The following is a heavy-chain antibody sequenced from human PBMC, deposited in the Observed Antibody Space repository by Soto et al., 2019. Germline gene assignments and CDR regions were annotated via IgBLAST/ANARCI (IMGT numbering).Heavy chain of an antibody. CDR2: ITTHSGQT. CDR3: ARIDVDTVSTVTRDYTYYYMDV. D-gene: IGHD4-17*01. J-gene: IGHJ6*03. CDR1: GYTYVSYG. V-gene: IGHV1-18*01. Sequence: HVQLVQSGAEVKRPGASVKVSCKASGYTYVSYGISWARRAPGQGLEWMGWITTHSGQTTPAQQFHGRITMTTVPSTSTASLELTRLRPADTAVYYCARIDVDTVSTVTRDYTYYYMDVWGTGTSVTVS.